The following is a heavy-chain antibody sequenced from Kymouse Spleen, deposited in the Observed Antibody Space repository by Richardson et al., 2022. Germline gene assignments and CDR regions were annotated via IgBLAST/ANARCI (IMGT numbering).Heavy chain of an antibody. Sequence: QVQLQESGPGLVKPSQTLSLTCTVSGGSISSGGYYWSWIRQHPGKGLEWIGYIYYSGSTYYNPSLKSRVTISVDTSKNQFSLKLSSVTAADTAVYYCARGITGTTGYYYYGMDVWGQGTTVTVSS. CDR3: ARGITGTTGYYYYGMDV. J-gene: IGHJ6*02. CDR2: IYYSGST. V-gene: IGHV4-31*03. D-gene: IGHD1-7*01. CDR1: GGSISSGGYY.